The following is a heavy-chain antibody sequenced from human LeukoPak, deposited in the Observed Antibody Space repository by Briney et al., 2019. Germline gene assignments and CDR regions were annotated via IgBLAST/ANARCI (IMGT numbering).Heavy chain of an antibody. J-gene: IGHJ4*02. CDR2: IRYDGSNK. V-gene: IGHV3-30*02. CDR1: GFTRSYSG. Sequence: GGSLRLSCAASGFTRSYSGMQWVRQAPGKGLEWVAFIRYDGSNKYYGDSVKGRVTISRDNSKNTLYLQMSSLRAEDTAVYYCAKDLKANYFDYWGQGTLVTVSS. CDR3: AKDLKANYFDY.